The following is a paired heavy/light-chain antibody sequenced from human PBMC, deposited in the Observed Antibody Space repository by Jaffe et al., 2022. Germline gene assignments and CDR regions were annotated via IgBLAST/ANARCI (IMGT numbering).Heavy chain of an antibody. CDR3: ARSLLDTAIVSGTY. J-gene: IGHJ4*02. D-gene: IGHD5-18*01. CDR2: INSNSGGT. CDR1: GYTFTGYY. V-gene: IGHV1-2*06. Sequence: QVQLVQSGAEVKKPGASVKVSCKASGYTFTGYYIHWVRQAPGQGLEWMGRINSNSGGTNYAQKFQGRVTMTRDTSISTAYMELSRLRSDDTAVYYCARSLLDTAIVSGTYWGQGTLVTVSS.
Light chain of an antibody. J-gene: IGKJ4*01. CDR1: QDISYY. V-gene: IGKV1-33*01. CDR3: QQYDNLLQLT. CDR2: DAS. Sequence: DIQMTQSPSSLSASVGDRVTITCQASQDISYYLNWYQQKPGKAPKLLIYDASNLETGVPSRFSGGGSGTDFTFTISSLQPEDIATYYCQQYDNLLQLTFGGGTKVEIK.